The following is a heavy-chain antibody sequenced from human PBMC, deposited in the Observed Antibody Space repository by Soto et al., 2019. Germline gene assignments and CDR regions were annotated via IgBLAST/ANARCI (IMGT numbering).Heavy chain of an antibody. D-gene: IGHD1-26*01. Sequence: VQLVESGGGVVQPGRSLRLSCAASGFTFRTYGMYWVRQAPGKGLEWVAVIWYDASNKYYADSVKGRFTVSRDNSENTLYLQMNSLRAEDTAVYYCARGRVDGGELDLWGQGTQVTVSS. CDR2: IWYDASNK. V-gene: IGHV3-33*01. CDR1: GFTFRTYG. J-gene: IGHJ4*02. CDR3: ARGRVDGGELDL.